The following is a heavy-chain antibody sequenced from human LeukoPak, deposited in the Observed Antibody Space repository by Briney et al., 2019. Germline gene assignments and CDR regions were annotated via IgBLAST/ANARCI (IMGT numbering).Heavy chain of an antibody. D-gene: IGHD3-3*01. V-gene: IGHV1-69*13. CDR1: GGPFSSYA. CDR3: ARDEGYDFWSGRGAYYYYYMDV. CDR2: IIPIFGTA. Sequence: SVKVSCKASGGPFSSYAISWVRQAPGQGLEWMGGIIPIFGTANYAQKFQGRVTITADESTSTAYMELGSLRSEDTAVYYCARDEGYDFWSGRGAYYYYYMDVWGKGTTVTVSS. J-gene: IGHJ6*03.